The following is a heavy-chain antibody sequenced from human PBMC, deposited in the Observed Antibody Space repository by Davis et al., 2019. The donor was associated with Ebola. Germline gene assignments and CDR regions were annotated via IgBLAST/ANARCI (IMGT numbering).Heavy chain of an antibody. D-gene: IGHD5-12*01. V-gene: IGHV4-59*01. CDR1: GGSISGYY. CDR2: IYYNGNT. CDR3: ARWLQAGDY. J-gene: IGHJ4*02. Sequence: MPSETLSLTCTVSGGSISGYYGSWIRQPPGKALEWIGYIYYNGNTNYNPSLKSRVTISLDTSKKRFSLNLTSVTSADTAVYYCARWLQAGDYWGQGVLVTVSS.